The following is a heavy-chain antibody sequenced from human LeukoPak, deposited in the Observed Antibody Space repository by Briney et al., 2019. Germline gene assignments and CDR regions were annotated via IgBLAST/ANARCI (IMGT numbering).Heavy chain of an antibody. CDR1: GFTFSSYA. D-gene: IGHD5-24*01. CDR2: ISSSGSTI. J-gene: IGHJ6*02. V-gene: IGHV3-48*04. Sequence: GSLRLSCAASGFTFSSYAMNWVRQAPGKGLEWVSYISSSGSTIYYADSVKGRFTISRDSAKNSLYLQMNSLRAEDTAVYYCARDRRATTPRGWYYYGMDVWGQGTTVTVSS. CDR3: ARDRRATTPRGWYYYGMDV.